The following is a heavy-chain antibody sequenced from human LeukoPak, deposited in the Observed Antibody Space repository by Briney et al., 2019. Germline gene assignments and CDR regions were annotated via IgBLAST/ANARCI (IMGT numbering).Heavy chain of an antibody. Sequence: GGSLRLSCADSGFTFSNYWMHWVRQAPGKGLVWVSRINSDGSSTSYADSVKGRFTISRDNSKNTLYLQMNSLRAEDTAVYYCARDHQAYCSSSTCYMGWFDPWGQGTLVTVSS. D-gene: IGHD2-2*02. CDR2: INSDGSST. CDR1: GFTFSNYW. J-gene: IGHJ5*02. CDR3: ARDHQAYCSSSTCYMGWFDP. V-gene: IGHV3-74*01.